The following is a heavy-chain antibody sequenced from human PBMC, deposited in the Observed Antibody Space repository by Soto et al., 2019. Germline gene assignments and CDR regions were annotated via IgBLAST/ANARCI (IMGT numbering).Heavy chain of an antibody. V-gene: IGHV1-24*01. CDR3: AREGGVSIAAAGTPPNYYYYGMDV. CDR1: GYTLTELS. CDR2: FDPEDGET. D-gene: IGHD6-13*01. Sequence: ASVKVSCKVSGYTLTELSMHWVRQAPGKGLEWMGGFDPEDGETIYAQKFQGRVTITEDTSASTAYMELRSLRSDDTAVYYCAREGGVSIAAAGTPPNYYYYGMDVWGQGTTVTVSS. J-gene: IGHJ6*02.